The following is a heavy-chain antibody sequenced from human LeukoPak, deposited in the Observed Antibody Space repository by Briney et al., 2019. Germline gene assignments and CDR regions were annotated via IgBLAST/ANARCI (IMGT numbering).Heavy chain of an antibody. J-gene: IGHJ4*02. CDR1: GYSFTSYW. Sequence: GKSLKISCKGSGYSFTSYWIGWVRQMPGKGLEWMGIIYPGDSDTRYSPSFQGQVTISADKSISTAYLQWSSLKASDTAMYYCARFGYCSGGSCYSGFDYWGQGTLVTVSS. V-gene: IGHV5-51*01. CDR2: IYPGDSDT. D-gene: IGHD2-15*01. CDR3: ARFGYCSGGSCYSGFDY.